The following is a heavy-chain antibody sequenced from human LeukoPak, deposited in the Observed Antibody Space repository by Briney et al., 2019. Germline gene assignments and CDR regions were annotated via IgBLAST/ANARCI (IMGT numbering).Heavy chain of an antibody. Sequence: GGSLRLSCAAPGFTFSSYWMSWVRQAPGKGLEWISYIHSSGSTIYYADSVKGRFTISRDNAKNSLYLQMNSLRAEDTAVYYCARENPDWLDPWGQGTLVTVSS. CDR2: IHSSGSTI. CDR1: GFTFSSYW. J-gene: IGHJ5*02. V-gene: IGHV3-48*04. CDR3: ARENPDWLDP.